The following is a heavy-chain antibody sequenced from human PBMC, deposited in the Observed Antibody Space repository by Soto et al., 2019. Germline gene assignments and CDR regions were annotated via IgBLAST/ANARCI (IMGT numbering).Heavy chain of an antibody. D-gene: IGHD6-19*01. Sequence: QVQLVQSGAEVKKPGSSVKVSCKASGGTFSSYAISWVRQAPGQGLEWMGGIIPIFGTANYAQKFQARVTITADESTSTAYMELSSLRSEDTAVYYCAREVSRGSGWYRTGWFDPWGQGTLVTVSS. CDR1: GGTFSSYA. J-gene: IGHJ5*02. CDR3: AREVSRGSGWYRTGWFDP. V-gene: IGHV1-69*12. CDR2: IIPIFGTA.